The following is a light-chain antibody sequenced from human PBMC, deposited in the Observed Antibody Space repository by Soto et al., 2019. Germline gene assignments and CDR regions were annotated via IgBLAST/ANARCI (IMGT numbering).Light chain of an antibody. CDR3: QQYNTWPYT. Sequence: VMTQSPAILSVSPGERATLSCRASQSVRSKVAWYQQKPGQAPRLLISGVFTRVVGVPARFSGSGSGTDFTLTISSLQSEDVAVYYCQQYNTWPYTFGQGTNLEIK. J-gene: IGKJ2*01. V-gene: IGKV3-15*01. CDR1: QSVRSK. CDR2: GVF.